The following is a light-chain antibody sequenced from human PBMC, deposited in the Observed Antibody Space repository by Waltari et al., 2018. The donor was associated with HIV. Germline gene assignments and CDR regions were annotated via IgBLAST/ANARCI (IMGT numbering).Light chain of an antibody. V-gene: IGKV3-15*01. CDR3: QEYKKWPFT. J-gene: IGKJ3*01. Sequence: EAVMTQSPATLSVSPGERATLSCKASQSVSSNLAWYQQKPGQAPRFRIDDASTRATGIPARFSGSGSGTEFTLTISSLQSEDFAIYYCQEYKKWPFTFGPGTKVDIK. CDR2: DAS. CDR1: QSVSSN.